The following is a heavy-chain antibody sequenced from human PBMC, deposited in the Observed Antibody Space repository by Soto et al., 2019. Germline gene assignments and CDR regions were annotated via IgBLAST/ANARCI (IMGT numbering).Heavy chain of an antibody. J-gene: IGHJ4*02. D-gene: IGHD4-17*01. Sequence: QVQLVESGGGVVQPGTSLRLSCAASGFTFSRHGMHWVRQTPGKGLEWLAVILNDASGHWYADSVKGRFTISRDNFENTXXLQXNGLRLEDTAMYYCARDDDYPDNGFDYWGQGTLVTVSS. CDR3: ARDDDYPDNGFDY. V-gene: IGHV3-33*01. CDR1: GFTFSRHG. CDR2: ILNDASGH.